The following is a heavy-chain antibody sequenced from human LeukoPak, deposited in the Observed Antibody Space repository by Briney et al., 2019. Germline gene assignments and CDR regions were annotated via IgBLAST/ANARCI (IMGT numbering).Heavy chain of an antibody. D-gene: IGHD6-13*01. CDR1: GYSFINYW. Sequence: GESLKISCKGSGYSFINYWISWVRQMPGKGLEWMGRIDPSDSYTNYSPSFQGHVTISADKSISTAYLQWSSLKASDTAMYYCVGSHITTTGTGRGDWFDPWGQGTLVTVSS. CDR3: VGSHITTTGTGRGDWFDP. CDR2: IDPSDSYT. J-gene: IGHJ5*02. V-gene: IGHV5-10-1*01.